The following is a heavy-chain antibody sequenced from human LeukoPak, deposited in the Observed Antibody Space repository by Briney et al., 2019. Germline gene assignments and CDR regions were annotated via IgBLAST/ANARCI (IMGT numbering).Heavy chain of an antibody. CDR1: GYIFTSDW. CDR2: IHPGDSDT. Sequence: GESLKISCKVSGYIFTSDWIGWVRQVPGKGLEWTGIIHPGDSDTRYSPSFQGQVTISADKSISTAYLQWSSLKASDTAMYYCARRRTIQSIPHYFDYWGQGTLVTVSS. J-gene: IGHJ4*02. CDR3: ARRRTIQSIPHYFDY. D-gene: IGHD3-3*01. V-gene: IGHV5-51*01.